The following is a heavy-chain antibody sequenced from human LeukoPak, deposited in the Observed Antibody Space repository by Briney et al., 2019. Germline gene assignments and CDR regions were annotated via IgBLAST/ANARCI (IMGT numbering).Heavy chain of an antibody. CDR1: GYTFTSYY. CDR2: INPSGGGT. Sequence: ASVRVSCKASGYTFTSYYMHSVRQAPGQGREWRGIINPSGGGTSYAQKSQGGVTMTKDTFTSTVYMEQSSLRSEDTAVYYCARSYCSSTSCYENWFDPWGQGTLVTVSS. D-gene: IGHD2-2*01. J-gene: IGHJ5*02. V-gene: IGHV1-46*01. CDR3: ARSYCSSTSCYENWFDP.